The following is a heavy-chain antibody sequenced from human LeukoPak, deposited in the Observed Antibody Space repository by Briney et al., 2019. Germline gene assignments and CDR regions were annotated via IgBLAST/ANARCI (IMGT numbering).Heavy chain of an antibody. J-gene: IGHJ6*02. Sequence: GGSLRLSCAASGFTFSSYWMSWVRQAPGKGLEWVANIKQDGSEKYYADSVKGRFTISRDNSKNTLYLQMNSLRAEDTAVYYCARVYYGDYYYYGMDVWGQGTTVTVSS. CDR1: GFTFSSYW. CDR2: IKQDGSEK. V-gene: IGHV3-7*01. D-gene: IGHD4-17*01. CDR3: ARVYYGDYYYYGMDV.